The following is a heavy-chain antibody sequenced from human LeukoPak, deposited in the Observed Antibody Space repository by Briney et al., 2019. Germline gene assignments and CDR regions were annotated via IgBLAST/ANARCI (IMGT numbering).Heavy chain of an antibody. V-gene: IGHV3-48*01. Sequence: PGGSLRLSCAASGFTFSSYWMSWVRQAPGKGLEWVSYISSSSNNIYYADSVRGRFTISRDDAKNSLYLQMNSLRAEDTAVYYCARRGPWGQGTLVTVSS. CDR1: GFTFSSYW. CDR3: ARRGP. CDR2: ISSSSNNI. J-gene: IGHJ5*02.